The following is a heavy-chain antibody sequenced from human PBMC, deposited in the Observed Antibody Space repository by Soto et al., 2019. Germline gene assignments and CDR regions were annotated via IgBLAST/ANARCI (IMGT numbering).Heavy chain of an antibody. CDR1: GYTFSSYH. Sequence: QVQLVQSGAEVKKPGASVKVSCEASGYTFSSYHISWVRQASGQGLEWMGWVNPNSNETDYAQKFQGRVTMTGNTSIRTAYMELSSLRSDDTAVYYCVRSGRRSGIDYWGQGTLVTDSS. J-gene: IGHJ4*02. V-gene: IGHV1-8*01. D-gene: IGHD5-12*01. CDR2: VNPNSNET. CDR3: VRSGRRSGIDY.